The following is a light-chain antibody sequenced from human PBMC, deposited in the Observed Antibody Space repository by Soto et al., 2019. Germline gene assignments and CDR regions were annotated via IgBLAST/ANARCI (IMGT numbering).Light chain of an antibody. CDR1: SSNIGSNT. CDR3: ATWDGSLTGYV. CDR2: STD. Sequence: QSVLTQPPSASGALGQRVTISCSGGSSNIGSNTVNWYQQPPGTAPKLLICSTDQRPSGVPDRFSGSKSGTSASLAISGLQSEDEADYYCATWDGSLTGYVFGTGTKLIVL. V-gene: IGLV1-44*01. J-gene: IGLJ1*01.